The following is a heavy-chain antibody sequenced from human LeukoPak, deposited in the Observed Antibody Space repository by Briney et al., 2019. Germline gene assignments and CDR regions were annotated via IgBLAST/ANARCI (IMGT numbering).Heavy chain of an antibody. CDR3: ARGRCSGGSCYSGSYFDY. CDR1: GGSFSGYY. Sequence: SETLSLTCAVYGGSFSGYYWSWIRQPPGKGLEWIGEINHSGSTNYNPSLKSRVTISVDTSKNQFSLKLSSVTAADTAMYYCARGRCSGGSCYSGSYFDYWGQGTLVTVSS. V-gene: IGHV4-34*01. CDR2: INHSGST. D-gene: IGHD2-15*01. J-gene: IGHJ4*02.